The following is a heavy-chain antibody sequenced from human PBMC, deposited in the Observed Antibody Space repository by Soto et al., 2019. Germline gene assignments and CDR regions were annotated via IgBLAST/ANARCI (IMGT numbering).Heavy chain of an antibody. Sequence: QVQLVQSGAEMKKPGSSVKVSCKASGDTFTGYAISWVRQAPGQGLEWMGWGIPTFGTTKYAQRFQGRVTISVDELASTAYMELSSLRPEDTALYYCAIDRLIVAVAVGRMDVWGQGTTVTVSS. V-gene: IGHV1-69*01. D-gene: IGHD6-19*01. CDR3: AIDRLIVAVAVGRMDV. CDR2: GIPTFGTT. CDR1: GDTFTGYA. J-gene: IGHJ6*02.